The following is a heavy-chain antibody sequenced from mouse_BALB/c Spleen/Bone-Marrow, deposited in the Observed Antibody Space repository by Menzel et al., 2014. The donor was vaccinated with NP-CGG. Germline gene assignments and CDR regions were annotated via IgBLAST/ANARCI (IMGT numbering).Heavy chain of an antibody. D-gene: IGHD2-14*01. CDR3: ARGGYDDAVDY. CDR2: ISYRGST. J-gene: IGHJ4*01. Sequence: VQLQQSGPGLVKPSQSLSLTCTVTGYSITSDYAWNWIRQFPGNKLEWMGYISYRGSTSYNPSLKSRISITRDTSKNQFFLQLNSVTSEDTATYYCARGGYDDAVDYWGQGTSVTVSS. V-gene: IGHV3-2*02. CDR1: GYSITSDYA.